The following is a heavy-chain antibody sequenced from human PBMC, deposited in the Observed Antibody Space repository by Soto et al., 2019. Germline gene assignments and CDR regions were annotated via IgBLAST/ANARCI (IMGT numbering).Heavy chain of an antibody. CDR3: ARVKGNGSLRHYFDY. CDR1: GFTYSSYG. CDR2: IWYDGSNK. J-gene: IGHJ4*02. Sequence: QVQLVESGGGVVQPGRSLRLSCAASGFTYSSYGMHWVRQVPGKGLEWVAVIWYDGSNKYYADSVKGRFTISRDNSKNTLYLQMNSLRAEDTAVYYCARVKGNGSLRHYFDYWGQGTLVTVSS. D-gene: IGHD6-13*01. V-gene: IGHV3-30*19.